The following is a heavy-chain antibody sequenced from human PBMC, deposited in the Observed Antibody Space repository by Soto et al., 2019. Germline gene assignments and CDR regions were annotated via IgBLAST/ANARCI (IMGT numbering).Heavy chain of an antibody. J-gene: IGHJ6*02. D-gene: IGHD6-13*01. CDR1: GYTFTSYD. CDR3: ARGTATAAVYYYYYGIDV. CDR2: MNPNSGNT. Sequence: ASVKVSCKASGYTFTSYDINWVRQATGQGLEWMGWMNPNSGNTDYAQKFQGRVTMTRNTSISTAYMELSSLRSEDTAVYYGARGTATAAVYYYYYGIDVWGQGTMVTVSS. V-gene: IGHV1-8*01.